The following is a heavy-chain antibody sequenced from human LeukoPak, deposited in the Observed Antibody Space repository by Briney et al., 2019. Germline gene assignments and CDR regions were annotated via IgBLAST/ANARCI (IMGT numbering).Heavy chain of an antibody. V-gene: IGHV4-31*03. Sequence: SQTLSLTCTVSGGSISSGGYYWSWIRQHPGKGLEWIGYIYYSGSTYYNPSLKSRVTISVDTSKNQFSLKLSSVTAADTAVYYCARRAKYYGPGSLTFDYWGQGTLVTVSS. J-gene: IGHJ4*02. CDR1: GGSISSGGYY. CDR3: ARRAKYYGPGSLTFDY. CDR2: IYYSGST. D-gene: IGHD3-10*01.